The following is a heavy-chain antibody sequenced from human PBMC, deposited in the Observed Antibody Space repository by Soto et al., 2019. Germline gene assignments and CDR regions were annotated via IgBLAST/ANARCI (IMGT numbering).Heavy chain of an antibody. CDR2: ISYDGSNK. CDR3: ARGDDYGDYRYYYYGMDV. CDR1: GFTFSSYA. J-gene: IGHJ6*02. D-gene: IGHD4-17*01. V-gene: IGHV3-30-3*01. Sequence: LRLSCAASGFTFSSYAMHWVRQAPGKGLEWVAVISYDGSNKYYADSVKGRFTISRDNSKNTLYLQMNSLRAEDTAVYYCARGDDYGDYRYYYYGMDVWGQGTTVTVSS.